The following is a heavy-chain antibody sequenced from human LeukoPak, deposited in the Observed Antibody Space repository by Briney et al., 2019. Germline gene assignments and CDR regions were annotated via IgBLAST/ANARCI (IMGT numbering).Heavy chain of an antibody. D-gene: IGHD6-19*01. CDR2: IYYSGST. V-gene: IGHV4-39*01. CDR1: GGSISSSSYY. CDR3: ARHVVAVAPFDY. J-gene: IGHJ4*02. Sequence: PSETLSLTCTVSGGSISSSSYYWGWIRQPPGKGLEWIGSIYYSGSTYYNPSLKSRVTISVDTSKNQFSLKLSSATAADTAVYYCARHVVAVAPFDYWGQGTLVTVSS.